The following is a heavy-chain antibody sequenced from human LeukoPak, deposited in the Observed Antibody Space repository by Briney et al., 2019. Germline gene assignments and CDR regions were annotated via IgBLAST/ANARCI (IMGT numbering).Heavy chain of an antibody. CDR2: ISSSSSTI. J-gene: IGHJ4*02. Sequence: GGSLRLSCAASGFTFSSYSMNWVRQAPGKGLEWVSYISSSSSTIYDADSVKGRFTISRDNAKNSLYLQMNSLRAEDTAVYYCARDIIPAIAALGYWGQGTLVTVSS. D-gene: IGHD6-6*01. V-gene: IGHV3-48*01. CDR3: ARDIIPAIAALGY. CDR1: GFTFSSYS.